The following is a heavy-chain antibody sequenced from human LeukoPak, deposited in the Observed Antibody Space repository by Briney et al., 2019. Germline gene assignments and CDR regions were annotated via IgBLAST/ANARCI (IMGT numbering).Heavy chain of an antibody. Sequence: SETLSLTCTVSGGSISSGGYYWSWIRQHPGKGLEWIGYIYYSGSTYYNPSLKSRVTISVDTSKNQFSLKLSSVTAADTAVYHCARGLGYYYGSGSYGYWGQGTLVTVPS. J-gene: IGHJ4*02. D-gene: IGHD3-10*01. CDR1: GGSISSGGYY. CDR2: IYYSGST. CDR3: ARGLGYYYGSGSYGY. V-gene: IGHV4-31*03.